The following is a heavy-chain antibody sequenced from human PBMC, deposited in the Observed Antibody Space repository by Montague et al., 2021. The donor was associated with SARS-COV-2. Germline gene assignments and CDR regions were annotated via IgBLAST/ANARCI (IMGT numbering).Heavy chain of an antibody. CDR3: ARAGDSAHFYSDS. Sequence: SLRLSCAASGFTFNYYVMSWVRQAPGKGLEWVSVIYSGGSDSYFADSVKGRFTVSRDNSKSTHYLHMHSLGVDDTAVYYCARAGDSAHFYSDSWGQGTLVTVSS. CDR1: GFTFNYYV. D-gene: IGHD1-26*01. CDR2: IYSGGSDS. J-gene: IGHJ4*02. V-gene: IGHV3-23*03.